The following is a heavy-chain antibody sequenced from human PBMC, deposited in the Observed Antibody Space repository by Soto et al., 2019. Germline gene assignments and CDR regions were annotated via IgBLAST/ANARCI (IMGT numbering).Heavy chain of an antibody. CDR1: GYTFTSYG. CDR3: ARVGWDRVAPLDV. D-gene: IGHD5-12*01. Sequence: QVQLVQSGAEVKTPGASVKVSCKASGYTFTSYGISWVRQAPGHGLEWMGWISASNGNTNYAQQLQGRVTMTTDTSTSTADRELRSLRADDTAVYYWARVGWDRVAPLDVWGKGTTVTVSS. CDR2: ISASNGNT. V-gene: IGHV1-18*01. J-gene: IGHJ6*04.